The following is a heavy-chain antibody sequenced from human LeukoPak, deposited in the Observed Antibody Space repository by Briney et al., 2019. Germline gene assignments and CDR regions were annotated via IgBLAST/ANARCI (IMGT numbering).Heavy chain of an antibody. CDR3: ARDLDGYSSGWYFSGFDP. CDR2: INPNSGGT. CDR1: GYTFTGYY. D-gene: IGHD6-19*01. J-gene: IGHJ5*02. Sequence: GASVKVSCKASGYTFTGYYMHWVRQAPGQGLEWMGWINPNSGGTNYAQKFQGRVTMTRDTSISTAYMELSRLRSDDTAVYYCARDLDGYSSGWYFSGFDPWGQGTLVTVSS. V-gene: IGHV1-2*02.